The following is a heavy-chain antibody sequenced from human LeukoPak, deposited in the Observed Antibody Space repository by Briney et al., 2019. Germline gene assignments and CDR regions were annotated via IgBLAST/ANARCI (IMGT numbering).Heavy chain of an antibody. Sequence: ASVTVSCKASGYTFTSYAMNWVRQAPGQGLEWMRWINTNTGNPTYAQGFTGRFVFSLDTSVSTAYLQISSLKAEDTAVYYCARNDFWSAHDYWGQGTLVTVSS. CDR3: ARNDFWSAHDY. V-gene: IGHV7-4-1*02. J-gene: IGHJ4*02. CDR1: GYTFTSYA. CDR2: INTNTGNP. D-gene: IGHD3-3*01.